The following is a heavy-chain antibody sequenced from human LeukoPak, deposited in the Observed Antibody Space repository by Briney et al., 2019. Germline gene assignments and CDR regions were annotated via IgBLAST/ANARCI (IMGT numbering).Heavy chain of an antibody. CDR1: GFTFDHYA. CDR2: ISGSGGST. J-gene: IGHJ4*02. Sequence: PGGSLKLSCVASGFTFDHYAMAWVRQAPGKGLEWVSAISGSGGSTYYADSVKGRFTISRDNSKNTLYLQMNSLRAEDTAVYYCANPNRGSYSFDYWGQGTLVTVSS. CDR3: ANPNRGSYSFDY. V-gene: IGHV3-23*01. D-gene: IGHD1-26*01.